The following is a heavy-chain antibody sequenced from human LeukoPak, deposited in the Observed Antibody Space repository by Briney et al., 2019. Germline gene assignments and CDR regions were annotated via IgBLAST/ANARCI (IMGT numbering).Heavy chain of an antibody. CDR2: ITSGSSTI. Sequence: GGSLRLSCAASGFTFSSYSMNWVRQAPGKGLEWVSYITSGSSTIYYADSVKGRFTISRDNAKSSLYPQMNSLRDEDTAVYYCARVTTGKGGNADYWGQGTLVTVSS. D-gene: IGHD4-23*01. CDR3: ARVTTGKGGNADY. CDR1: GFTFSSYS. J-gene: IGHJ4*02. V-gene: IGHV3-48*02.